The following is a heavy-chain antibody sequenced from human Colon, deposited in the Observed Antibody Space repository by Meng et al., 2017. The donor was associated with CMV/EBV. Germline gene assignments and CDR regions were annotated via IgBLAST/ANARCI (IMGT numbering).Heavy chain of an antibody. Sequence: GGSLRLSCAASGFTFSSSAIHWVRQAPGKGLQWVAVISNDGTKTLYAESVKGRFTLSRDNSKNTVSLEMSDLRPDDTAFYYWAKTSDCGSVDCYRHPDCWGQGTLVTVSS. CDR3: AKTSDCGSVDCYRHPDC. J-gene: IGHJ4*02. CDR2: ISNDGTKT. V-gene: IGHV3-30*04. CDR1: GFTFSSSA. D-gene: IGHD2-21*02.